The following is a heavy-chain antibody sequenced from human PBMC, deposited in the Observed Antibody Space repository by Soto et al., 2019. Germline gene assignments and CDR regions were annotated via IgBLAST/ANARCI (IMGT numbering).Heavy chain of an antibody. Sequence: EVKLVESGGNFVQPGESLRLSCAASGFPVGGYDFHWVRQGRGKGLEWVSTIGSAGDTYYSASVRGRFTISRDNIEKSLYLQVKSLTVEDTAVYYCVRVGDGGSNYYGLDVWGQGTTVTVSS. J-gene: IGHJ6*02. V-gene: IGHV3-13*01. CDR2: IGSAGDT. CDR3: VRVGDGGSNYYGLDV. CDR1: GFPVGGYD. D-gene: IGHD2-15*01.